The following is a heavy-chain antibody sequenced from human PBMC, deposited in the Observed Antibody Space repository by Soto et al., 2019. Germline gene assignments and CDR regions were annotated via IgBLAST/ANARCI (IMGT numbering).Heavy chain of an antibody. CDR1: GFTFSSYG. CDR3: AKDYLGIAVAGNYFDY. Sequence: GGSLRLSCAASGFTFSSYGMHWVRQALGKGLEWVAVISYDGSNKYYADSVKGRFTISRDNSKNTLYLQMNSLRAEDTAVYYCAKDYLGIAVAGNYFDYWGQGTLVTVSS. CDR2: ISYDGSNK. J-gene: IGHJ4*02. V-gene: IGHV3-30*18. D-gene: IGHD6-19*01.